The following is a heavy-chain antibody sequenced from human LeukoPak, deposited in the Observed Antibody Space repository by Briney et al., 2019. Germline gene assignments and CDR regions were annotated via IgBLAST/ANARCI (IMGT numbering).Heavy chain of an antibody. CDR3: ARDRLHYGEYEKTFDY. J-gene: IGHJ4*02. Sequence: PEGSLRLSCAASGFTFSSYSMNWARQAPGKGLEWVSYISYSSSTIYYADSMKGRFTISRDNGKNSLYLQMNSLRAEDTAVYYCARDRLHYGEYEKTFDYWGQGTLVTVSS. CDR1: GFTFSSYS. CDR2: ISYSSSTI. V-gene: IGHV3-48*01. D-gene: IGHD4-17*01.